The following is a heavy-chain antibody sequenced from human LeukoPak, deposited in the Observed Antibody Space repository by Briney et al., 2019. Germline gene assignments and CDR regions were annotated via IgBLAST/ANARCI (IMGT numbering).Heavy chain of an antibody. CDR1: GFTFSNSE. V-gene: IGHV3-23*01. CDR2: IRGNGGNT. CDR3: AKSRGWLQIWDY. Sequence: PGGSLRLSCAVSGFTFSNSEMNWGRQAPGKGLEWVSLIRGNGGNTYYADSVKGRFTISRDNSMNTLYLQMNRLRAEDTAVYYCAKSRGWLQIWDYWGQGTLVTVSS. D-gene: IGHD5-24*01. J-gene: IGHJ4*02.